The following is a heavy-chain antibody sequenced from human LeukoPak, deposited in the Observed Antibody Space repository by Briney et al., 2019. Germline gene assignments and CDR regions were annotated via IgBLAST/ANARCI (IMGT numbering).Heavy chain of an antibody. CDR1: GGSFSGYY. CDR3: ATARRVDYYYDYMDV. V-gene: IGHV4-34*01. Sequence: KPSETLSLTCAVYGGSFSGYYWSWIRQPPGKGLEWIGEINHGGSTNYNPSLKSRVTISVETSKNQFSLKLSSVTAADTAVYYCATARRVDYYYDYMDVWGKGTTVTVSS. D-gene: IGHD5-24*01. CDR2: INHGGST. J-gene: IGHJ6*03.